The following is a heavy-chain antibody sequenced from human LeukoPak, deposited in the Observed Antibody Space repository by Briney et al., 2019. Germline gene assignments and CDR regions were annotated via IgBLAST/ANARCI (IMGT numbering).Heavy chain of an antibody. V-gene: IGHV4-59*01. Sequence: PSETLSLTCAVSGGSISSYYWSWIRQPPGKGLEWIGYIYSGGDTNYNPSLKSRATISVDTSKNQFSLNLSSVTAADTAVYYCARKSRSNSYYYYMDVWGKGTTVTVSS. D-gene: IGHD1-26*01. CDR2: IYSGGDT. CDR3: ARKSRSNSYYYYMDV. J-gene: IGHJ6*03. CDR1: GGSISSYY.